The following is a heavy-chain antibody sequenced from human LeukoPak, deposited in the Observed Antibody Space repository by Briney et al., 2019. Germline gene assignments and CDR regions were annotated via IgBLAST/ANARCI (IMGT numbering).Heavy chain of an antibody. CDR1: GFTFSSYS. V-gene: IGHV3-21*01. Sequence: PGGSLRLSCAASGFTFSSYSMNWVRQAPRKGLEWVSSISSSSSYIYYADSVKGRFTISRDNAKNSLYLQMNSLRAEDTAVYYCARDRFFGNYGLIDIWGQGTMVTVSS. D-gene: IGHD1-7*01. CDR2: ISSSSSYI. J-gene: IGHJ3*02. CDR3: ARDRFFGNYGLIDI.